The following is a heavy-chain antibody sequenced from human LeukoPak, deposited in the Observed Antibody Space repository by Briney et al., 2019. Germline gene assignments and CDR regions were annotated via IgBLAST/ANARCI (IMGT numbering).Heavy chain of an antibody. Sequence: GGSLRLSCAAYGFTFSSYAMSWVRQAPGKGLEWVSAISGSGGSTYYADSVKGRFTISRDNSKNTLYLQMNSLRAEDTAVYYCAKARWAYYDSSGYYYVYWGQGTLVTVSS. D-gene: IGHD3-22*01. J-gene: IGHJ4*02. CDR3: AKARWAYYDSSGYYYVY. CDR2: ISGSGGST. CDR1: GFTFSSYA. V-gene: IGHV3-23*01.